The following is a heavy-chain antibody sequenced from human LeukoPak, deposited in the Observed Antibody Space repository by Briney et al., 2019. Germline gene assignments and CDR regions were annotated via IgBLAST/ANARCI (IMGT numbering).Heavy chain of an antibody. CDR1: GGSVNSYY. CDR3: ARTGGTIDY. V-gene: IGHV4-59*06. CDR2: IYYSGST. Sequence: SETLSLTCTVSGGSVNSYYWSWIRQPPGKGLEWIGYIYYSGSTYYNPSLKSRVTISVDTSKNQFSLKLNSVTAADTAVYYCARTGGTIDYWGQGTLVTISS. D-gene: IGHD2-8*02. J-gene: IGHJ4*02.